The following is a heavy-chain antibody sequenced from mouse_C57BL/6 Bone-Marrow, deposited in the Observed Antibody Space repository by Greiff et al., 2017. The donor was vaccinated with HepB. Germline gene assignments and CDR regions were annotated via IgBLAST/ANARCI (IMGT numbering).Heavy chain of an antibody. CDR2: IDPENGDT. CDR1: GFNIKDDY. V-gene: IGHV14-4*01. Sequence: VQLKQSGAELVRPGASVKLSCTASGFNIKDDYMHWVKQRPEQGLEWIGWIDPENGDTEYASKFQGKATITADTSSNTAYLQLSSLTSEDTAVYYCTLEGYFDVWGTGTTVTVSS. CDR3: TLEGYFDV. J-gene: IGHJ1*03.